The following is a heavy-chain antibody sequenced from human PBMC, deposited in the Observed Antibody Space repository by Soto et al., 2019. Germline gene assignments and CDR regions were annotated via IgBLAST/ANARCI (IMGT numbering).Heavy chain of an antibody. J-gene: IGHJ3*02. D-gene: IGHD1-1*01. CDR1: GYTFTSYG. CDR3: AREGLPPLDDAFDI. V-gene: IGHV1-18*01. Sequence: GASVKVSCKASGYTFTSYGISWVRQAPGQGLEWMGWISAYNGNTNYAQKLQGRITITTDTSTSTAYLELRSLSSADTAVYYCAREGLPPLDDAFDIWGQGTMVTVSS. CDR2: ISAYNGNT.